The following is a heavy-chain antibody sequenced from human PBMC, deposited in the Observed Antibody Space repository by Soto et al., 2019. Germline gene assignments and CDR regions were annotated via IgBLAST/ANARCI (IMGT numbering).Heavy chain of an antibody. CDR2: IYYSGST. J-gene: IGHJ6*02. V-gene: IGHV4-30-4*01. Sequence: TLSLTCTVSGGSISSGDYYWSWIRQPPGKGLEWIGYIYYSGSTYYNPSLKSRVTISVDTSKNQFSLKLSSVTAADTAVYYCARGAYTIFGVVITAYYYYGMDVWGQGTTVTVSS. CDR3: ARGAYTIFGVVITAYYYYGMDV. CDR1: GGSISSGDYY. D-gene: IGHD3-3*01.